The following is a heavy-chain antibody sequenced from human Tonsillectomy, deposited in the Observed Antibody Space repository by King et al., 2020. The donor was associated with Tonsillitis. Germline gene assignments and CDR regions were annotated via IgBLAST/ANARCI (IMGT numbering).Heavy chain of an antibody. CDR3: ARISYDSSGYYPKYFDY. V-gene: IGHV3-7*01. Sequence: VQLVESGGGLVQPGGSRRLSCAASGFTFSSYWMSWVRQAPGKGLEWVAKIKQDGSEEYYVDSVKGRFTISRDNAKNSLYLQMNSLRAEDTAVYYCARISYDSSGYYPKYFDYWGQGTLVTVSS. CDR2: IKQDGSEE. D-gene: IGHD3-22*01. CDR1: GFTFSSYW. J-gene: IGHJ4*02.